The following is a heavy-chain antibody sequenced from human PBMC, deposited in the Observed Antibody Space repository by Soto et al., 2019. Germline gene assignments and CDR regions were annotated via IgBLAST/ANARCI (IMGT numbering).Heavy chain of an antibody. J-gene: IGHJ6*02. D-gene: IGHD2-15*01. CDR1: GYTFTSYG. CDR3: ARDHCSGGSCSLYYYHGMDV. V-gene: IGHV1-18*01. Sequence: ASVKVSCKASGYTFTSYGISWVRQAPGQGLEWMGWISAYNGNTNHAQKLQGRVTMTTDTSTSTAYMELRSLRSDDTAVYYCARDHCSGGSCSLYYYHGMDVWGQGTTVTVSS. CDR2: ISAYNGNT.